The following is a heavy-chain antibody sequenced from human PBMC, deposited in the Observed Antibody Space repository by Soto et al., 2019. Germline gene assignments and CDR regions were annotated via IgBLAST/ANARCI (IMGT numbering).Heavy chain of an antibody. V-gene: IGHV4-59*08. J-gene: IGHJ4*02. CDR3: ARRYGGTFDY. Sequence: QVQLQESGPGLVKPSETLSLTCTVSGGSISSYYWSWIRQPPGKGLEWIGYIYYSGCTSYNPPLRIRLTIQVDSPKYQFRIKLSSVTAADTAVYYSARRYGGTFDYWGQGTLVTVSS. CDR2: IYYSGCT. CDR1: GGSISSYY. D-gene: IGHD2-15*01.